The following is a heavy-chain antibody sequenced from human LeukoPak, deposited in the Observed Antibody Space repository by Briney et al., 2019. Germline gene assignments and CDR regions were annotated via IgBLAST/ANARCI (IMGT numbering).Heavy chain of an antibody. CDR2: INHSGST. Sequence: SETLSLTCAVYGGSFSGYYWSWIRQPPGKGLEWIGEINHSGSTNYNPSLKSRVTISVDTSKNQFSLKLSSVTAADTAVYYCARVVVAATPNFDYWGQGTLVTVSS. CDR1: GGSFSGYY. J-gene: IGHJ4*02. CDR3: ARVVVAATPNFDY. D-gene: IGHD2-15*01. V-gene: IGHV4-34*01.